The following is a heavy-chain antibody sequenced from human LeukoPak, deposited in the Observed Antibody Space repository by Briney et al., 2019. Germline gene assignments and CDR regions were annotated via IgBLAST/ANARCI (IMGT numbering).Heavy chain of an antibody. CDR2: ISSSSSYI. Sequence: GGSLRLSCAASGFTFSSYSMNWVRQAPGKGLEWVSSISSSSSYIYYADSVKGRFTISRDNAKNSLYLQMNSLRAEDTAVYYCARDVYGYSSSWYGDRAPTNWFDPWGQGTLVTVSS. CDR3: ARDVYGYSSSWYGDRAPTNWFDP. D-gene: IGHD6-13*01. CDR1: GFTFSSYS. J-gene: IGHJ5*02. V-gene: IGHV3-21*01.